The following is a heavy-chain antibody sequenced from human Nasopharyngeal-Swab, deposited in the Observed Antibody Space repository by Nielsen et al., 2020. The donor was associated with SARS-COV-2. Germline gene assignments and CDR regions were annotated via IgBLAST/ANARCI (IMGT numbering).Heavy chain of an antibody. Sequence: SETLSLTCAVSGGSISSGGYSWSWIRQPPGKGLEWIGYIYHSGSTYYNPSLKSRVTISVDRSKNQFSLKLSSVTAADTAVYYCARFYGDDYYGMDVWGQGTTVTVSS. V-gene: IGHV4-30-2*01. CDR1: GGSISSGGYS. CDR2: IYHSGST. CDR3: ARFYGDDYYGMDV. D-gene: IGHD4-17*01. J-gene: IGHJ6*02.